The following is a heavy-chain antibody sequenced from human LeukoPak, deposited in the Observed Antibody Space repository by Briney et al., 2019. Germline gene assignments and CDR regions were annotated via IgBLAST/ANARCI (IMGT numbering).Heavy chain of an antibody. D-gene: IGHD6-13*01. CDR2: MHYSGST. Sequence: IGSMHYSGSTYHNPSRTTRVTISIDTSKNQFSLKLNSVTAADTAVYYCARHEVMYSAELTDYWGQGTLVTVSS. J-gene: IGHJ4*02. V-gene: IGHV4-39*01. CDR3: ARHEVMYSAELTDY.